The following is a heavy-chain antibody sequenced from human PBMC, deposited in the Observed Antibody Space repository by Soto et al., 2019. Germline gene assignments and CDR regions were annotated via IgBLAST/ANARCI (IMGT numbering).Heavy chain of an antibody. D-gene: IGHD5-12*01. V-gene: IGHV1-2*02. CDR3: ARVPTFYFGYSGYSPLLSI. CDR1: GYTFTDHF. J-gene: IGHJ4*02. Sequence: GASVKVSCKASGYTFTDHFIHWVRQAPGHGPEWMGWINPNGGGTIYAQKFQGRVTMTRDTSIRTAYMELSGLTSGDTAVYYCARVPTFYFGYSGYSPLLSIWGQGTLVTVSS. CDR2: INPNGGGT.